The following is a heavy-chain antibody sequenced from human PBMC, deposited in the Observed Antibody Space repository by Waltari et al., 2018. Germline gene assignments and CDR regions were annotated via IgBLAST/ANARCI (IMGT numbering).Heavy chain of an antibody. J-gene: IGHJ3*01. Sequence: QLQLQESGSGPVTPSEALCLTCSVSGGSIDTPKHYWIWIRSPPGQGRGWIGTIPYAGTPYTNPALRSRLTMSRDTSKKQLALPLGSTTAADTAVYYCATYIGPSVGTAAFDVWGQGTMVTVSS. V-gene: IGHV4-39*01. CDR2: IPYAGTP. CDR1: GGSIDTPKHY. CDR3: ATYIGPSVGTAAFDV. D-gene: IGHD5-12*01.